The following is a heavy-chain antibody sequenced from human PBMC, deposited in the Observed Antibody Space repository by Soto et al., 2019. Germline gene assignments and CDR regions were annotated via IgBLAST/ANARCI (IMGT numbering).Heavy chain of an antibody. V-gene: IGHV1-69*13. Sequence: ASVKVSCKASGGTFSSYSINWVRQAPEQGLEWMGGIIPIFGTANNAQKFQGRVTITADESATTVYMELSSLRSEDTAVYYCARAPNILKVKYYFDYCGQGPLVTVSS. CDR3: ARAPNILKVKYYFDY. CDR2: IIPIFGTA. D-gene: IGHD3-9*01. J-gene: IGHJ4*02. CDR1: GGTFSSYS.